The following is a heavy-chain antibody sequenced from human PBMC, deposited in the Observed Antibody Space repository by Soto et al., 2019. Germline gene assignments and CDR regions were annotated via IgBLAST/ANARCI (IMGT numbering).Heavy chain of an antibody. CDR3: VKDPDFLSASDI. Sequence: HPGGSLRLSCSASGFTFSSYGMHWVRQAPGKGLEYVSTISPNGGSTYYADSVKGRFTISRDNSKNMLYLRMSSLRTGDTAVYFCVKDPDFLSASDIWGQGTMVTVSS. D-gene: IGHD3-3*01. V-gene: IGHV3-64D*06. CDR1: GFTFSSYG. CDR2: ISPNGGST. J-gene: IGHJ3*02.